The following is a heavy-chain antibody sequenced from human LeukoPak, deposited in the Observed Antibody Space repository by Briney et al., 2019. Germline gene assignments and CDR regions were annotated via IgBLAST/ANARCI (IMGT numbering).Heavy chain of an antibody. CDR1: GFSFRTNT. CDR2: ISHDESSA. Sequence: PGGSLRLSCAASGFSFRTNTMHWVRQAPGKGLEWVGLISHDESSAYYADSVKGRCTISRDNSNKMLYLQMSSLKTEDTAGYYCTTDRINSGYDWKVDHDYWGQGTLVTVSS. CDR3: TTDRINSGYDWKVDHDY. D-gene: IGHD5-12*01. J-gene: IGHJ4*02. V-gene: IGHV3-30-3*01.